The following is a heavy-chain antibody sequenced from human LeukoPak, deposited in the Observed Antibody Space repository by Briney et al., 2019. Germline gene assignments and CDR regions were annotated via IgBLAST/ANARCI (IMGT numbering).Heavy chain of an antibody. D-gene: IGHD1-14*01. CDR1: GFIFSCCG. CDR2: ISFDGSNE. Sequence: GGSLRLSCAASGFIFSCCGMHWVRQAPGKGLEWVALISFDGSNEYYADSVKGRFTISRDNSKNTLYLQMNSLRTEAMAVYYCAGSGISVSWMGMDVWGQGTTVTVSS. V-gene: IGHV3-30*03. CDR3: AGSGISVSWMGMDV. J-gene: IGHJ6*02.